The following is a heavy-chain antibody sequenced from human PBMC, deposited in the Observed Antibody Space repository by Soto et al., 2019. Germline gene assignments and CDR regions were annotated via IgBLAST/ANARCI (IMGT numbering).Heavy chain of an antibody. CDR2: IYYSGST. V-gene: IGHV4-59*01. D-gene: IGHD5-12*01. CDR3: ARFGSRDGYALFY. CDR1: GGSISSYY. Sequence: LSLTCTVSGGSISSYYWSWIRQPPGKGLEWIGYIYYSGSTNYNPSLKSRVTISVDTSKDQFSLKLSSVTAADTAVYYCARFGSRDGYALFYWGQGTLVTVSS. J-gene: IGHJ4*02.